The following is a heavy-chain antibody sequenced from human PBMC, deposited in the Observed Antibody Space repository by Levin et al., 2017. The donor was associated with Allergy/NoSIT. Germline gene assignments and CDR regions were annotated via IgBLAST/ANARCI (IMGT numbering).Heavy chain of an antibody. Sequence: GESLKISCAASGFTSSNFAMTWVRQAPGKGLEWVSVISGSGDSTYYADSVKGRFTISRDNSKNTLYLQMNSLRAGDTALYYCAKVPSSGWYFFDYWGQGTLVTVSS. J-gene: IGHJ4*02. D-gene: IGHD6-19*01. CDR3: AKVPSSGWYFFDY. V-gene: IGHV3-23*01. CDR2: ISGSGDST. CDR1: GFTSSNFA.